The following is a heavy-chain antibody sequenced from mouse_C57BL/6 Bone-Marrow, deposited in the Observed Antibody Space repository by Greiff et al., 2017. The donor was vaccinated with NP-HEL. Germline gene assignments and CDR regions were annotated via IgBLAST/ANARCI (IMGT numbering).Heavy chain of an antibody. CDR2: SRNKANDYTT. CDR3: ARDASDGYYRDFDV. Sequence: EVKVVESGGGLVQSGRSLRLSCATSGFTFSDFYMEWVRQAPGKGLEWIAASRNKANDYTTEYSASVKGRFIVSRDTSQSILYLQMNALRAEDTAIYYCARDASDGYYRDFDVWGTGTTVTVSS. D-gene: IGHD2-3*01. V-gene: IGHV7-1*01. J-gene: IGHJ1*03. CDR1: GFTFSDFY.